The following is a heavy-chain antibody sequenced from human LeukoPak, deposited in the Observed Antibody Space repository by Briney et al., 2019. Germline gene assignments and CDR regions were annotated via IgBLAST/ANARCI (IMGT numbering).Heavy chain of an antibody. CDR1: GGPFSGYY. CDR3: ARVRGYCSSTSCYRYWYFDL. D-gene: IGHD2-2*01. J-gene: IGHJ2*01. V-gene: IGHV4-34*01. CDR2: INHSGST. Sequence: SETLSLTCAVYGGPFSGYYWSWIRQPPGKGLEWIGEINHSGSTNYNPSLKSRVTISVDTSKNQFSLKLSSVTAADTAVYYCARVRGYCSSTSCYRYWYFDLWGRGTLVTVSS.